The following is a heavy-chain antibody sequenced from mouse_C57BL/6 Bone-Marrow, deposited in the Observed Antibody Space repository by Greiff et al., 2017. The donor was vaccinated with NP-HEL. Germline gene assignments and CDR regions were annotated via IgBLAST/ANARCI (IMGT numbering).Heavy chain of an antibody. V-gene: IGHV1-53*01. D-gene: IGHD1-1*01. Sequence: QVQLQQPGTELVKPGASVKLSCKASGYTFTSYWMHWVKQRPGQGLEWIGNINPSNGGTNYNEKFKSKATMTVDKSSSTAYMQLSSLASEDSAVYYCASYGGYWYFDVWGTGTTVTVSS. CDR1: GYTFTSYW. J-gene: IGHJ1*03. CDR2: INPSNGGT. CDR3: ASYGGYWYFDV.